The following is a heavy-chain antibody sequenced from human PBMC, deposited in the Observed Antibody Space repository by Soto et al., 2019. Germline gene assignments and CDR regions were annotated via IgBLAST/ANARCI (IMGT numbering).Heavy chain of an antibody. Sequence: PGGSLRLSCAASGFTFSSYGMHWVRQAPGKGLEWVAVISYDGSNKYYADSVKGRFTISRDNSKNTLYLQMNSLRAEDTAVYYCAKEVGAYALYYFDYWGQGTLVTVSS. CDR3: AKEVGAYALYYFDY. CDR1: GFTFSSYG. D-gene: IGHD3-16*01. V-gene: IGHV3-30*18. CDR2: ISYDGSNK. J-gene: IGHJ4*02.